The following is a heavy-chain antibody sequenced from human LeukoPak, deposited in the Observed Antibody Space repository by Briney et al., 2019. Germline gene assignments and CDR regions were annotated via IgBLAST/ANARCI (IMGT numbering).Heavy chain of an antibody. CDR2: IYSAGTT. Sequence: GSLRLSCAASGFSVRSNYMSWVRQAPGKGLKWVSVIYSAGTTYYADSVKGRFTISRDNSKNSLYLQMNSLRVEDTAVYYCAREVHSSGWPDRGGLDYWGQGTLVTVSS. D-gene: IGHD6-19*01. CDR1: GFSVRSNY. CDR3: AREVHSSGWPDRGGLDY. V-gene: IGHV3-53*01. J-gene: IGHJ4*02.